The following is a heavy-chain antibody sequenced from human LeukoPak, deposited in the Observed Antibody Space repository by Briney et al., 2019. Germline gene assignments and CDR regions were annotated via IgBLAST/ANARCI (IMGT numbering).Heavy chain of an antibody. V-gene: IGHV1-18*01. CDR1: GYTFTGYG. J-gene: IGHJ6*03. CDR3: ARGTDSSGYYSYYYYMDV. Sequence: ASVKVSCKASGYTFTGYGISWVRQAPGQGLEWMGWISAYNGNTNYAQKLQGRVTMTTDTSTSTAYMELRSLRSDDTAVYYCARGTDSSGYYSYYYYMDVWGKGTTVTVSS. CDR2: ISAYNGNT. D-gene: IGHD3-22*01.